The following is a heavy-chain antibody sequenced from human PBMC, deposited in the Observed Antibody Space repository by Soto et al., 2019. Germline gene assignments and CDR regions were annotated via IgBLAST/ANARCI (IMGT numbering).Heavy chain of an antibody. CDR3: ARVSGGSYGWFDP. Sequence: SVKVSFKASGGTFSSYAISWVRQAPGQGLEWMGGIIPIFGTANYAQKFQGRVTITADESTSTAYMELSSLRSEDTAVYYGARVSGGSYGWFDPWGQGTLVTVSS. D-gene: IGHD1-26*01. J-gene: IGHJ5*02. CDR1: GGTFSSYA. V-gene: IGHV1-69*13. CDR2: IIPIFGTA.